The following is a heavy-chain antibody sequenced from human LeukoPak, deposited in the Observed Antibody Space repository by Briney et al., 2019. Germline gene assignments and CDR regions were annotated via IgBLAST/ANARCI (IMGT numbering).Heavy chain of an antibody. V-gene: IGHV4-59*12. Sequence: SETLSLTCTVSGGSISSYYWSWIRQPPGKGLEWIGFIYYTGTTYYNPSLKSRITISVDTSNNQFSLNLISVTAADTAVYYCARARREWFDPWGQGTLVTVSS. CDR1: GGSISSYY. CDR3: ARARREWFDP. D-gene: IGHD1-14*01. CDR2: IYYTGTT. J-gene: IGHJ5*02.